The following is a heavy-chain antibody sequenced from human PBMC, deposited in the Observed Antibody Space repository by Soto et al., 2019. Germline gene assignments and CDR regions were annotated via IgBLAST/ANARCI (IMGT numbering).Heavy chain of an antibody. CDR2: IYSGGST. CDR3: ASSVYGEMATIGADY. V-gene: IGHV3-53*01. J-gene: IGHJ4*02. CDR1: GFTVSSNY. Sequence: GSLRLSCAASGFTVSSNYMSWVRQAPGKGLEWVSVIYSGGSTYYADSVKGRFTISRDNSKNTLYLQMNSLRAEDTAVYYCASSVYGEMATIGADYWGQGTLVTVSS. D-gene: IGHD5-12*01.